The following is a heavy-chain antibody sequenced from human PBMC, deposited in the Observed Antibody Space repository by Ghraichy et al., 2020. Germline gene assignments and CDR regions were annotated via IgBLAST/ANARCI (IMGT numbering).Heavy chain of an antibody. V-gene: IGHV4-34*01. CDR1: GGSFSGYY. CDR3: ARPLAWGYGMDV. Sequence: SETLSLTCAVYGGSFSGYYWSWIRQPPGKGLEWIGEINHSGSTNYNPSLKSRVTISVDTSKNQFSLKLSSVTAADTAVYYCARPLAWGYGMDVWGQGTTVTVSS. D-gene: IGHD1-26*01. J-gene: IGHJ6*02. CDR2: INHSGST.